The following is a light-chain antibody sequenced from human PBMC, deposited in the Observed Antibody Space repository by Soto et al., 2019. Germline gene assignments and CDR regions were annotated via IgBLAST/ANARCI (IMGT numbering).Light chain of an antibody. J-gene: IGKJ4*02. Sequence: EIVMTQSPATLSVSPGERATLSCRASLSVSSNLAWYQQKPGQAPRLLIYGASTRATGIPARFSGSGSGTESALTISTLQSEDFAVYYCQQYNSWPPLTFGGGNKVEIK. CDR2: GAS. CDR3: QQYNSWPPLT. V-gene: IGKV3-15*01. CDR1: LSVSSN.